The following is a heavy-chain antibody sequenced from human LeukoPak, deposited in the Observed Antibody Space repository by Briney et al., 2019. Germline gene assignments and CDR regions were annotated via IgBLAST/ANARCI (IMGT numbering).Heavy chain of an antibody. Sequence: SETLFLTCTVSGGSITNFDWSWIRQPPGKGLEWIGYLFYSGSTNYNPSLKSRVTISLDTSQNQFSLRLTSVTAADTAVYYCARDSGDTAVAYWGQGTLVTVSS. J-gene: IGHJ4*02. V-gene: IGHV4-59*01. CDR1: GGSITNFD. CDR2: LFYSGST. D-gene: IGHD5-18*01. CDR3: ARDSGDTAVAY.